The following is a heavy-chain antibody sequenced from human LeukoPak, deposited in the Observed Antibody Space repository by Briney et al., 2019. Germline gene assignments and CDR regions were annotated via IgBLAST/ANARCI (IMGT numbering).Heavy chain of an antibody. CDR2: INAGNGNT. J-gene: IGHJ3*02. Sequence: ASVNVSCKASGYTFTSYAMHWVRQAPGQRLEWMGWINAGNGNTKYSQKFQGRVTITRDTSASTAYMELSSLRSEDTAVYYCARGVGSGWYAAFDIWGQGTMVTVSS. D-gene: IGHD6-19*01. V-gene: IGHV1-3*01. CDR1: GYTFTSYA. CDR3: ARGVGSGWYAAFDI.